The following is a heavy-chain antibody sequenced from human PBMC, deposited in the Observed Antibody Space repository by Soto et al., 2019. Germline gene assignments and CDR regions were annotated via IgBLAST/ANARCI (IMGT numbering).Heavy chain of an antibody. Sequence: LSLTCTVSGGSISSYYWIWIRQPPGKGLEWIGYIYYSGSTNYNPSLKSRVTISVDTSKNQFSLKLSSVTAADTAVYYCARMTTVTTGLAFDIWGQGTMVTVSS. J-gene: IGHJ3*02. V-gene: IGHV4-59*01. D-gene: IGHD4-17*01. CDR1: GGSISSYY. CDR3: ARMTTVTTGLAFDI. CDR2: IYYSGST.